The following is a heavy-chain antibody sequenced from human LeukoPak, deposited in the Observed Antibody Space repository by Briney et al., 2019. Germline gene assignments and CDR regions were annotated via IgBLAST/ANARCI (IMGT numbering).Heavy chain of an antibody. V-gene: IGHV4-39*01. J-gene: IGHJ5*02. CDR2: IYYSGTT. CDR1: GGSISSPNHD. CDR3: ARSLGANTWVGNWFDP. D-gene: IGHD3-10*01. Sequence: SETLSLTCSVPGGSISSPNHDWAWIRQPPGQGLEWIGSIYYSGTTYYNLSLKSRVSLSVDTSQNQFSLKLSSVTAADTAIYFCARSLGANTWVGNWFDPWGQGTLVTVSP.